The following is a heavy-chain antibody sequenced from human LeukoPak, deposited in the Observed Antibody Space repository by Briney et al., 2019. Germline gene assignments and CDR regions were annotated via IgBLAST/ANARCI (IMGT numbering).Heavy chain of an antibody. Sequence: GGSLRLSCAASGFTFSSCGFNWVRQAPGKGLEWVSSISSSSSYIYYADSVKGRFTISRDNAKNSLYLQMNSLRAEDTAVYYCARALTPYCSSTSCPSDYWGQGTLVTVSS. CDR1: GFTFSSCG. CDR2: ISSSSSYI. D-gene: IGHD2-2*01. J-gene: IGHJ4*02. V-gene: IGHV3-21*01. CDR3: ARALTPYCSSTSCPSDY.